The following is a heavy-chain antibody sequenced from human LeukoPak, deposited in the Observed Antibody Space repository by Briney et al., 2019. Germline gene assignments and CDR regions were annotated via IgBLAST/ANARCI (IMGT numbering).Heavy chain of an antibody. CDR1: GHTYTGYY. CDR2: INPNSGGT. CDR3: ARVIGGASDGAFDI. V-gene: IGHV1-2*02. D-gene: IGHD2-21*01. Sequence: ASVKVSCKASGHTYTGYYMRWVRQAPGHGLEWLGWINPNSGGTNYAQKFQGRVTMTRDTSISTAYMELSRLRSDDTAVYYCARVIGGASDGAFDIWGQGTMVTVSS. J-gene: IGHJ3*02.